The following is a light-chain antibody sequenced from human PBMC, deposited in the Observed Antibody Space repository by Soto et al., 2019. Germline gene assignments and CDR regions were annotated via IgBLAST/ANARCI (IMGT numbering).Light chain of an antibody. CDR1: SVDINY. Sequence: QSALTQPPAASGSRGQTVTISCTGTSVDINYVSWFQQHPGKATKLIICEVTKRPSGVPDRFSGSKSGDTASLTVSGLQDDEEADYYCSSYAGRDIWVFGGGTKLTVL. CDR3: SSYAGRDIWV. V-gene: IGLV2-8*01. CDR2: EVT. J-gene: IGLJ3*02.